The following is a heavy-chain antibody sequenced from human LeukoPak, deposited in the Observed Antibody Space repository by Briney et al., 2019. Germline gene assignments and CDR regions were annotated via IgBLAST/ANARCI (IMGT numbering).Heavy chain of an antibody. CDR1: GFTFSSYS. V-gene: IGHV3-21*01. D-gene: IGHD3-16*02. CDR3: ARGGSRDYVWGSYRLDAFDI. J-gene: IGHJ3*02. Sequence: AGGSLRLSCAASGFTFSSYSMNWVRQAPGKGLEWVSSISSSSSYIYYADSVKGRFTISRDNAKNSLSLQMNSLRVDDTAVYYCARGGSRDYVWGSYRLDAFDIWGQGTMVTVSS. CDR2: ISSSSSYI.